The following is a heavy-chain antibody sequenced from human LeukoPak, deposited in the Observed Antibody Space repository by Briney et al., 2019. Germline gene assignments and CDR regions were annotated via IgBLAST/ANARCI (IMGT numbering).Heavy chain of an antibody. D-gene: IGHD6-19*01. CDR2: IYTSGST. CDR3: ARDLSHSGWYQEGY. CDR1: GGSISSYY. V-gene: IGHV4-4*07. J-gene: IGHJ4*02. Sequence: SETLSLTCTVSGGSISSYYWSWIRQPAGKGLEWIGRIYTSGSTNYNPSLTSRVTMSVDTSKNQFSLKLTSVTAADTAVYYCARDLSHSGWYQEGYWGQGTLVTVSS.